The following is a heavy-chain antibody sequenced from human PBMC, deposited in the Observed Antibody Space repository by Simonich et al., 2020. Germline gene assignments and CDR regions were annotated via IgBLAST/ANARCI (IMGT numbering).Heavy chain of an antibody. CDR3: ARTYSGSYYYFDY. V-gene: IGHV1-8*03. D-gene: IGHD1-26*01. Sequence: QVQLVQSGAEVKKPGASVKVSCKASGYTFTSYDSNWVRQATGQGRECIGWMNPNSGNTGYAQKFQGRVTITRNTSISTAYMELSSLRSEDTAVYYCARTYSGSYYYFDYWGQGTLVTVSS. CDR2: MNPNSGNT. J-gene: IGHJ4*02. CDR1: GYTFTSYD.